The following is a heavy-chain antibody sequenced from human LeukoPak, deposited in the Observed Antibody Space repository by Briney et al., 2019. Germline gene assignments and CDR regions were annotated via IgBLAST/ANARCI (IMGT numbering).Heavy chain of an antibody. CDR1: GFTFSSYA. V-gene: IGHV3-30*01. J-gene: IGHJ4*02. D-gene: IGHD3-22*01. CDR3: ARDDSQDSSGYSPYFDY. Sequence: SGGSLRLSCAASGFTFSSYAMHWVRQAPGKGLEWVAVISYDGSNKYYADSVKGRFTISRDNSKNTLYLQMNSLRAEDTAVYYCARDDSQDSSGYSPYFDYWGQGTLVTVSS. CDR2: ISYDGSNK.